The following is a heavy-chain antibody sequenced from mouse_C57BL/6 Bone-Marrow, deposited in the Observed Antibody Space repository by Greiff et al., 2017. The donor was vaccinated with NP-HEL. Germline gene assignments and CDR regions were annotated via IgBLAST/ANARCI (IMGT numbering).Heavy chain of an antibody. V-gene: IGHV2-3*01. CDR3: AKHPLGNYPAWFAY. CDR1: GFSLTSYG. Sequence: QVQLKESGPGLVAPSQSLSITCTVSGFSLTSYGVSWVRQPPGKGLEWLGVIWGDGSTNYHSALISRLSISKDNSKSQVFLKLNSLQTDDTSTYYGAKHPLGNYPAWFAYWGQGTLVTVSA. J-gene: IGHJ3*01. D-gene: IGHD2-1*01. CDR2: IWGDGST.